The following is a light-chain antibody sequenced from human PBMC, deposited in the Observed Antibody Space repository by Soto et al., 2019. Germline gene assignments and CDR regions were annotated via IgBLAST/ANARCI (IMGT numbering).Light chain of an antibody. Sequence: EIVMTQSRATLSVSTGERATLSCRASQSVSSNLAWYQQKPGQAPRLLIYGASTRATGIPARFSGSGSGTEFTLTISSLQSEDFAVYYCQQYNNWPRTFGQGTKVDIK. CDR2: GAS. CDR1: QSVSSN. V-gene: IGKV3-15*01. CDR3: QQYNNWPRT. J-gene: IGKJ1*01.